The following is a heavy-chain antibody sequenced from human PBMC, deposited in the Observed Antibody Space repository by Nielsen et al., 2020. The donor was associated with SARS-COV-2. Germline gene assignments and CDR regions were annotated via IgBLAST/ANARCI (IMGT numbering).Heavy chain of an antibody. CDR1: GGSVSSGSYY. V-gene: IGHV4-61*01. CDR3: ARVLGTIFGVVIIPLWFDP. CDR2: IYYSGST. Sequence: ETLSLTCTVSGGSVSSGSYYWSWIRQPPGKGLEWIGYIYYSGSTNYNPSLKSRVTISVDTSKNQFSLKLSSVTAADTAVYYCARVLGTIFGVVIIPLWFDPWGQGTLVTVSS. J-gene: IGHJ5*02. D-gene: IGHD3-3*01.